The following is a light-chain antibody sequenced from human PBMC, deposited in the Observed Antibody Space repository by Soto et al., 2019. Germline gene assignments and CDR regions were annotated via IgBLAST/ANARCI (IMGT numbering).Light chain of an antibody. CDR1: QSISSY. V-gene: IGKV1-39*01. CDR3: QQRYITPRT. Sequence: DIQMTQSPSSLSASVGDRVTITCRASQSISSYLNWYQQKPGKVPKLLIYAASSLQSWVPSRFSGSGSGTDFTLTISSLQPEDFATYYCQQRYITPRTFGQGTKVQIK. CDR2: AAS. J-gene: IGKJ1*01.